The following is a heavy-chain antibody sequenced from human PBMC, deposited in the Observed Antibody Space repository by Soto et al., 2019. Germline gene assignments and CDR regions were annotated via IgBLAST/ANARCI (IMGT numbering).Heavy chain of an antibody. CDR3: AKDLSNYYGMDV. V-gene: IGHV3-30*18. J-gene: IGHJ6*02. CDR1: GFTFSSYG. Sequence: GGSLRLSCAASGFTFSSYGMHWVRQAPGKGLEWVAVISYDGSNKYYADSVKGRFTISRDNSKNTLYLQMNSLRAEDTAVYYCAKDLSNYYGMDVWGQGTTVTVSS. D-gene: IGHD3-16*02. CDR2: ISYDGSNK.